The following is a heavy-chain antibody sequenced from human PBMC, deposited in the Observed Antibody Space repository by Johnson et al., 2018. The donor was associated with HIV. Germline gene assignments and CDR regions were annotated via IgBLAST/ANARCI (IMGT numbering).Heavy chain of an antibody. Sequence: QVQLVESGGGVVQPGRSLRLSCAASGFTFSSYTMYWVRQAPGKGLAWVAVISYDGSNAYYADSVQGRFTISRDNSKNTLYLQMSSLRAGDTAVYYCARGRASWELYDAFEIWGQGTMVIVSS. J-gene: IGHJ3*02. CDR3: ARGRASWELYDAFEI. CDR2: ISYDGSNA. D-gene: IGHD1-26*01. CDR1: GFTFSSYT. V-gene: IGHV3-30*04.